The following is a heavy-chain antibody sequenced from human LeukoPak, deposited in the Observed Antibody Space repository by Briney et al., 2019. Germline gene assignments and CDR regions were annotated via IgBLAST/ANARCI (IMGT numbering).Heavy chain of an antibody. Sequence: GGSLRLSCAASGFTFSSYSMNWVRQAPGKGLEWVSFIYSGGNTHYSDSVKGRFTISRDNSKNTLYLQMNSLRAEDTAVYYCARRAGDYSHPYDYWGQGTLVTVSS. D-gene: IGHD3-22*01. V-gene: IGHV3-53*01. CDR1: GFTFSSYS. CDR3: ARRAGDYSHPYDY. J-gene: IGHJ4*02. CDR2: IYSGGNT.